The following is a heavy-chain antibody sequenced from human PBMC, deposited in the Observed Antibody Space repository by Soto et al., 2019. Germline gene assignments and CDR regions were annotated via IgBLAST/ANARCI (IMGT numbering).Heavy chain of an antibody. V-gene: IGHV1-69*13. Sequence: SVKVSCKASGGTFSNYAITWVRQAPGQGLEWLGRIIPIFGSANYAQKFQGRVTITADESTTTAYMELSSLRSDDTAVYYCAKDGGKDGYFDYWGQGTLVTVSS. D-gene: IGHD3-3*01. CDR2: IIPIFGSA. J-gene: IGHJ4*02. CDR3: AKDGGKDGYFDY. CDR1: GGTFSNYA.